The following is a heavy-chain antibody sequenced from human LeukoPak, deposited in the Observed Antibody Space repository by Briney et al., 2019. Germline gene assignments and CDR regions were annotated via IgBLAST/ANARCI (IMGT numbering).Heavy chain of an antibody. J-gene: IGHJ3*02. CDR2: INPSGGST. CDR3: ARPLVVPAALDAFDI. CDR1: GYTFTSYY. Sequence: ASVKVSCKASGYTFTSYYMHWVRQAPGQGLEWMGIINPSGGSTSYAQKFQGRVTMTRDTSISTAYMELSRLRSDDTAVYYCARPLVVPAALDAFDIWGQGTMVTVSS. D-gene: IGHD2-2*01. V-gene: IGHV1-46*01.